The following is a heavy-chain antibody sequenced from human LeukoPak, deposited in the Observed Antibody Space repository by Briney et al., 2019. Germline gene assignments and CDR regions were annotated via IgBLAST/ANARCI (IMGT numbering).Heavy chain of an antibody. CDR2: XXXXXXTI. Sequence: GGSLRLSCAASGFTFSSYEMNWVRQAPGKGLXXXXXXXXXXXTIYYADSVKGRFTISRDNAKNSLYLQMNSLRAEDTAVYYCAREWAAVWFGESIYYYGMDVWGKGTTVTVSS. J-gene: IGHJ6*04. CDR3: AREWAAVWFGESIYYYGMDV. D-gene: IGHD3-10*01. V-gene: IGHV3-48*03. CDR1: GFTFSSYE.